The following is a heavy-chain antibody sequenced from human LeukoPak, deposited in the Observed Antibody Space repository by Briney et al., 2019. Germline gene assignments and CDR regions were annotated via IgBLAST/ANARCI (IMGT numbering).Heavy chain of an antibody. V-gene: IGHV1-24*01. D-gene: IGHD3-16*01. J-gene: IGHJ4*02. CDR3: ATASLGSYGSDY. CDR2: FDPEDGET. CDR1: GYTLTELS. Sequence: ASVKVSCKVSGYTLTELSMHRVRQAPGKGLEWMGGFDPEDGETIYAQKFQGRVTMTEDTSTDTAYMELSSLRSEDTAVYYCATASLGSYGSDYWGQGTLVTVSS.